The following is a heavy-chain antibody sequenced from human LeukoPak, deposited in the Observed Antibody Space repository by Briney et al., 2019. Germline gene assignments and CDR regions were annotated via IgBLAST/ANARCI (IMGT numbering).Heavy chain of an antibody. CDR2: IYYSGST. D-gene: IGHD6-13*01. CDR3: ARRVPSSWYYFDY. Sequence: SETLSLTCTVSGGSISSSSYYWGWIRQPPGKGLEWIGSIYYSGSTYYKPSLKSRVTISVDTSKNQFSLKLSSVTAADTAVYYCARRVPSSWYYFDYWGQGTLVTVSS. CDR1: GGSISSSSYY. V-gene: IGHV4-39*01. J-gene: IGHJ4*02.